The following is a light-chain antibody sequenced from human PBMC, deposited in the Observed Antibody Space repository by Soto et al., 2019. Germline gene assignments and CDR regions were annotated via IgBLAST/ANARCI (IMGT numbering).Light chain of an antibody. J-gene: IGKJ3*01. CDR3: QQYGSSP. Sequence: EIVLTQSPGTLSLSPGERATLSCRASQSVSSSYLAWYQQKPGQAPRLLIYGASSRATGIPDRFSGSESGTDFTLTISRLEPEDFAVYYCQQYGSSPFGPGTKVDIK. CDR2: GAS. V-gene: IGKV3-20*01. CDR1: QSVSSSY.